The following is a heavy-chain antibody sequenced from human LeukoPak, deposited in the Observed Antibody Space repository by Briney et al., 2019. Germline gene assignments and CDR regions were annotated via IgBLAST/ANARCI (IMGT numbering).Heavy chain of an antibody. CDR3: AKDPPDYGFGY. CDR1: GFAFSRYS. V-gene: IGHV3-23*01. CDR2: ITYNSGST. D-gene: IGHD4-17*01. J-gene: IGHJ4*02. Sequence: GGSLRPSCAASGFAFSRYSMSWVRQTPGKGLEWVSAITYNSGSTYYADSVKGRFTVSRDNSKNTLYLQVNNLRAEDTAVYYCAKDPPDYGFGYWGQGSLVTVSS.